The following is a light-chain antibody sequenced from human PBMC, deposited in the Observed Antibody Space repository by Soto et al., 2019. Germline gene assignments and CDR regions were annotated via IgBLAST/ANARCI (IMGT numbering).Light chain of an antibody. CDR1: QGVSSS. CDR2: DAS. J-gene: IGKJ5*01. V-gene: IGKV1D-13*01. CDR3: QQFNNYPLP. Sequence: AIQLTQSPSSLSASVGDRVTITCRASQGVSSSLAWYQQKPGTAPKLLIYDASDLEPWVPYRLSGSGSGSDFTLTISSLQPEDFVTYYCQQFNNYPLPFGQGTRLEIK.